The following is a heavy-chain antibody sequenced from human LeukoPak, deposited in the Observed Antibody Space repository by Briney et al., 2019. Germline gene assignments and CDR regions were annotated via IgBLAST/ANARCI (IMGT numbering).Heavy chain of an antibody. Sequence: GGSLRLFCAASGFSFSTHWMHWFRQAPGKGLVYVAQINRDVSATAYAGSVKGRLTISRANAKNKPSRAIASFGAEAPAWYYGGSLTVVARDHWGQGTLVTVSS. V-gene: IGHV3-74*01. CDR2: INRDVSAT. D-gene: IGHD3-22*01. CDR3: GSLTVVARDH. J-gene: IGHJ4*02. CDR1: GFSFSTHW.